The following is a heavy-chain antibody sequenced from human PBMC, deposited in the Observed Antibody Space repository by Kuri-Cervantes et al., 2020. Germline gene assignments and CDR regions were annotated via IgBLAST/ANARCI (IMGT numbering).Heavy chain of an antibody. CDR2: ISSSSSPI. CDR1: GFTFSSYS. D-gene: IGHD3-10*01. CDR3: ASTGWDMVQVVIISYYFDY. J-gene: IGHJ4*02. V-gene: IGHV3-48*01. Sequence: ETLSLTCAASGFTFSSYSMNWVSQAPGKGLEWVSYISSSSSPIYYADSVKGRFTITRDNAKNSLYLQMNSLRAEDTAVYYCASTGWDMVQVVIISYYFDYWGQGTLVTVSS.